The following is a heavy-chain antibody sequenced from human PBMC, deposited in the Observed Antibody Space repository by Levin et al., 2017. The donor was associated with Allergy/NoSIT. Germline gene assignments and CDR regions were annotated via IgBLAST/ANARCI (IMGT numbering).Heavy chain of an antibody. CDR3: ARDGQQAVPFSMDG. J-gene: IGHJ6*02. Sequence: GGSLRLSCAASGFTFTSHAIHWVRRAPGKGLEWLAQIWSDEKNHYSADSVRGRFTFSRDNSKNTVYLQMNNLQVEDTGVYYCARDGQQAVPFSMDGWGQGTTVTVSS. CDR2: IWSDEKNH. CDR1: GFTFTSHA. D-gene: IGHD6-13*01. V-gene: IGHV3-33*01.